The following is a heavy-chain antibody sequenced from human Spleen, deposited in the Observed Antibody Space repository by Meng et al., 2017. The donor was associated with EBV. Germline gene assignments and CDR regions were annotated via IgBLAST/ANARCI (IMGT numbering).Heavy chain of an antibody. CDR1: GYTFNAYV. V-gene: IGHV1-18*01. D-gene: IGHD3-10*01. CDR3: ARSNYGSGGYRFDY. Sequence: QVHLGMSGGYLKKPGASVKVSCKASGYTFNAYVLSWVRQAPGQGLEWMGWIGPNINKTKNIQKFQGRVTMTSDTSTSTAYMELRSLTSDDTAIYYCARSNYGSGGYRFDYWGQGTLVTVSS. CDR2: IGPNINKT. J-gene: IGHJ4*02.